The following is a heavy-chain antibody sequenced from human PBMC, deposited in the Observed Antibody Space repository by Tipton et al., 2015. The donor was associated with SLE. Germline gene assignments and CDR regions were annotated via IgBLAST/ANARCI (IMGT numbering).Heavy chain of an antibody. V-gene: IGHV4-30-4*01. J-gene: IGHJ4*02. CDR3: ARGAGFLEWLFPYYFDY. CDR2: IYYSGST. CDR1: GGSISSGDYY. Sequence: TLSLTCTVSGGSISSGDYYWSWIRQPPGKGLEWIGYIYYSGSTYYNPSLKSRVTISVDTSKNQFSLKLSSVTAADTAVYYCARGAGFLEWLFPYYFDYWGQGTLVTVSS. D-gene: IGHD3-3*01.